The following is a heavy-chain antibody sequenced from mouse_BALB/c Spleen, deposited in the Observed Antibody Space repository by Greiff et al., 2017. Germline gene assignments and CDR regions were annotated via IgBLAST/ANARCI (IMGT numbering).Heavy chain of an antibody. CDR1: GFTFSSYG. V-gene: IGHV5-6*01. J-gene: IGHJ2*01. D-gene: IGHD2-3*01. CDR3: ARGNGYYAY. CDR2: ISSGGSYT. Sequence: EVQVVESGGDLVKPGGSLKLSCAASGFTFSSYGMSWVRQTPDKRLEWVATISSGGSYTYYPDSVKGRFTISRDNAKNTLYLQMSSLKSEDTAMYYCARGNGYYAYWGQGTTLTVSS.